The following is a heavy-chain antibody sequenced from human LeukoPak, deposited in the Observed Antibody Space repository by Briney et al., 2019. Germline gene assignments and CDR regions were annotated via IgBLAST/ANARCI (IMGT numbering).Heavy chain of an antibody. CDR2: IYYNERS. D-gene: IGHD3-9*01. Sequence: SETLSLTCTVPGDSISSYFWSWIRQPPGKGLEWIGYIYYNERSNYNPSLRSRVTISIDTSKNQFSLKLNSVTAADTAVYYCARSPQHFDRFSDGDSHYFFDSWGQGTLVTVSS. V-gene: IGHV4-59*12. J-gene: IGHJ4*02. CDR1: GDSISSYF. CDR3: ARSPQHFDRFSDGDSHYFFDS.